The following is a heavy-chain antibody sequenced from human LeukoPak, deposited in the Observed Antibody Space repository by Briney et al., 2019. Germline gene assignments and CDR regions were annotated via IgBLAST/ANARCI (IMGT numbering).Heavy chain of an antibody. V-gene: IGHV4-4*07. J-gene: IGHJ6*03. CDR2: IYTSGST. CDR3: AREGAGTTNSYYYYYYMDV. D-gene: IGHD1-14*01. CDR1: GGSISSYY. Sequence: SETLSLTCTVSGGSISSYYWSWIRQPAGKGLEWIGRIYTSGSTNYNPSLKSRVNMSVDTSKNQFSLKLSSVTAADTAVYYCAREGAGTTNSYYYYYYMDVWGKGTTVTVSS.